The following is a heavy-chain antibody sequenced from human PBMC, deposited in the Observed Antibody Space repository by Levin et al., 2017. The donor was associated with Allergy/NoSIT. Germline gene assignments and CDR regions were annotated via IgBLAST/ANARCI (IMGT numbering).Heavy chain of an antibody. CDR1: GGSISSGTYY. V-gene: IGHV4-31*03. CDR3: ARDGLGYCSSGSCYSRGFDY. CDR2: IYYNGST. D-gene: IGHD2-15*01. Sequence: SETLSLTCTVSGGSISSGTYYWSWIRQHPGKGLEWIGHIYYNGSTYNNPSLKSRVTISIDTSKNHFSLKLRSVTAADTAVYYCARDGLGYCSSGSCYSRGFDYWGQGTLVTVSS. J-gene: IGHJ4*02.